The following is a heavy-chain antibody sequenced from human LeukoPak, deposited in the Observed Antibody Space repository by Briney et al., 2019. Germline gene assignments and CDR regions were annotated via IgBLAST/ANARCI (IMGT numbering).Heavy chain of an antibody. Sequence: SETLSLTCTVSGGSISSYYWSWIRQPAGKGLEWIGRIYTSGSTNYNPSLKSRVTMSVDTSKNQFSLKLSPVTAADTAVYYCARDLLAAAGNEDAFDIWGQGTMVTVSS. CDR1: GGSISSYY. V-gene: IGHV4-4*07. CDR3: ARDLLAAAGNEDAFDI. CDR2: IYTSGST. D-gene: IGHD6-13*01. J-gene: IGHJ3*02.